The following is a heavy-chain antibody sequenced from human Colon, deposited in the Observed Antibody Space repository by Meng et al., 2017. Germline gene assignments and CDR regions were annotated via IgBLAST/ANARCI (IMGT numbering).Heavy chain of an antibody. J-gene: IGHJ4*02. CDR3: ARMSVGAKRGRDY. D-gene: IGHD1-26*01. V-gene: IGHV4-4*02. CDR2: IYHSGTT. CDR1: GGFINTTDW. Sequence: QVQLQGSGPGLVKPSGTLSLTCAVSGGFINTTDWWTWVRQPPGKGLEWIGDIYHSGTTMSNPSLKSRLSMSIDKSLNQFSLELTSVTAADTAVYYCARMSVGAKRGRDYWGQGTLVTVSS.